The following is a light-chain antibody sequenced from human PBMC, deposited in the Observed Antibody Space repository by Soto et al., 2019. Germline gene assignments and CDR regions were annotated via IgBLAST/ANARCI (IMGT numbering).Light chain of an antibody. Sequence: QSVLTQPPSVSGAPGQRVTISCTGSSSNIGAGSDVHWYQQLPGTAPKLLIYGNSNRPSGVPDRFSGSKSGTSASLAITGLQAEEEADYYCQSYDSSLSGSVFGGGTKLTVL. CDR3: QSYDSSLSGSV. CDR2: GNS. CDR1: SSNIGAGSD. V-gene: IGLV1-40*01. J-gene: IGLJ3*02.